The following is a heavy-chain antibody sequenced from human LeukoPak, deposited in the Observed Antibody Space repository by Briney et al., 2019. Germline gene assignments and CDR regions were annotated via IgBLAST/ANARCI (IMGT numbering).Heavy chain of an antibody. V-gene: IGHV1-46*01. J-gene: IGHJ4*02. CDR1: GYTFTGYY. CDR2: INPSGGGT. Sequence: GASVKVSCKASGYTFTGYYMNWVRQAPGQGLEWMGIINPSGGGTSYAQKFQGRVTMTRDTSTSTVYMELSSLRSEDTAVYYCARRVPYGSGSYYNPLGYWGQGTLVTVSS. CDR3: ARRVPYGSGSYYNPLGY. D-gene: IGHD3-10*01.